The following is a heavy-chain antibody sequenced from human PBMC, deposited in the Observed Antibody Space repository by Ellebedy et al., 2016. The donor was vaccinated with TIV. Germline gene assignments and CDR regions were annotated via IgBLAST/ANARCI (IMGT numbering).Heavy chain of an antibody. CDR1: GYTFTGYR. Sequence: AASVKVSCKASGYTFTGYRLDWVRQAPGQGLEWMGWIDPNSGGTPYPQQFQGRVTITRDTSISTAYMELNSLTSDDTAVYYCARDYVGSYEYWGQGTLVAVSS. J-gene: IGHJ4*02. D-gene: IGHD3-10*01. CDR2: IDPNSGGT. CDR3: ARDYVGSYEY. V-gene: IGHV1-2*02.